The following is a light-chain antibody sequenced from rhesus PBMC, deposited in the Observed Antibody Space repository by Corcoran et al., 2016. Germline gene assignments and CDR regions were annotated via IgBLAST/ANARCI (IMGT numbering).Light chain of an antibody. CDR1: QSFSSS. V-gene: IGKV1-46*01. CDR2: SAS. Sequence: DIQMTQSPSSLSASVGDTVTITCRASQSFSSSLAWYQQKPGKAPKLLIYSASSLQSGVPSRFSGSKSGTDVTLTISSLQPEDIASYYGQQYYSYPLTFGGGTKVEIK. J-gene: IGKJ4*01. CDR3: QQYYSYPLT.